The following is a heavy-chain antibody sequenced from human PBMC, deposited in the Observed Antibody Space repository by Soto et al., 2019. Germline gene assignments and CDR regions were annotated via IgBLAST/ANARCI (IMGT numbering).Heavy chain of an antibody. J-gene: IGHJ6*02. CDR1: GYTFTGYY. Sequence: ASVKVSCKASGYTFTGYYMHWVRQAPGQGLEWMGWINPNSGGTNYAQKFQGRVTTTRDTSISTAHMELSRLRSDDTAVYYCARGSEYYDFWSGPDYYGMDVWGQGTTVTVSS. CDR3: ARGSEYYDFWSGPDYYGMDV. V-gene: IGHV1-2*02. D-gene: IGHD3-3*01. CDR2: INPNSGGT.